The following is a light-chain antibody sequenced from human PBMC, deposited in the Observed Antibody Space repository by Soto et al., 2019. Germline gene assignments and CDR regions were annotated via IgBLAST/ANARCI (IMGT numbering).Light chain of an antibody. Sequence: QSVLTQPPSVSAAPGQTVTISCSGSSSKIGNNYVSWYQQLPGTAPKLLIYDNNKRPSGIPDRFSGSKSGTSGTLDITGLQTGDEADYYCATWDYSLTGEVFGGGTKLTVL. V-gene: IGLV1-51*01. CDR1: SSKIGNNY. CDR3: ATWDYSLTGEV. J-gene: IGLJ2*01. CDR2: DNN.